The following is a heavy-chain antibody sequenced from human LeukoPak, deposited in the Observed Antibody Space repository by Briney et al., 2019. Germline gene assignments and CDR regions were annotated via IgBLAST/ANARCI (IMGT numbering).Heavy chain of an antibody. CDR1: GGSFSGYY. CDR2: INHSGST. Sequence: SETLSLTCAVYGGSFSGYYWSWIRQPPGKGLEWIGEINHSGSTNYNPSLKSRVTISVDTSKNQFSLKLSSVTAADTAVYYCARVWDYYDSSGYYRRGDASDIWGQGTMVTVSS. J-gene: IGHJ3*02. CDR3: ARVWDYYDSSGYYRRGDASDI. V-gene: IGHV4-34*01. D-gene: IGHD3-22*01.